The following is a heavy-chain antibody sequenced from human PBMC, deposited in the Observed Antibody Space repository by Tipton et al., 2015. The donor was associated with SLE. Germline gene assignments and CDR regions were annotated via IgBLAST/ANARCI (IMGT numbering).Heavy chain of an antibody. D-gene: IGHD6-13*01. CDR1: GDSISSSNW. Sequence: TLSLTCAVSGDSISSSNWWSWVRQPPGKGLEWIGEIYHSGSTNYNPSLKSRVTISVDKSKNQFSLKLSSVTAADTAVYYCARRNFGSSWYYFDYWGQGTLVTVSS. CDR2: IYHSGST. J-gene: IGHJ4*02. V-gene: IGHV4-4*02. CDR3: ARRNFGSSWYYFDY.